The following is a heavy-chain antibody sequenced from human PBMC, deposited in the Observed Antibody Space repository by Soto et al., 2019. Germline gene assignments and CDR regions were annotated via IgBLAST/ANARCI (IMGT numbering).Heavy chain of an antibody. Sequence: SVKVSCKASGGTFSSYAISWVRQAPGQGLEWMGGIIPIFGTANYAQKFQGRVTITADKSTSTAYTELSSLRSEDTAVYYCARDDSSGYYYGYYYYGMDVWGQGTTVTVSS. CDR1: GGTFSSYA. D-gene: IGHD3-22*01. J-gene: IGHJ6*02. CDR2: IIPIFGTA. CDR3: ARDDSSGYYYGYYYYGMDV. V-gene: IGHV1-69*06.